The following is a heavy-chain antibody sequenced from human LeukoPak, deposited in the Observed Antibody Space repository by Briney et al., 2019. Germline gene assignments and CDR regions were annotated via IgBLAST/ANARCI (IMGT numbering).Heavy chain of an antibody. CDR3: ARDAHGTLDY. J-gene: IGHJ4*02. CDR2: MWSDSTSK. D-gene: IGHD6-13*01. CDR1: GFTLSSYT. V-gene: IGHV3-33*01. Sequence: GGSLRLSCAASGFTLSSYTMQWVRQGPVKGLEWVAVMWSDSTSKFYSDSVKGRFTISRDNSQNTLYLQMNSLRAEDSAVYYCARDAHGTLDYCGQGTLVTVSS.